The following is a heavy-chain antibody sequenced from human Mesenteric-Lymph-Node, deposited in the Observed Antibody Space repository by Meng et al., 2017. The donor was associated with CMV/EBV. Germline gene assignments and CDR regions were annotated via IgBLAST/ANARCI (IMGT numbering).Heavy chain of an antibody. J-gene: IGHJ4*02. CDR3: ARDQGDFWSGYYHDY. CDR1: GFSFSSYE. Sequence: GESLKISCAASGFSFSSYEMNWVRQAPGKGLEWVSYISSSGSTIYYADSVKGRFIISRDNAKNSLYLQMNSLRAEDTAVYCCARDQGDFWSGYYHDYWGQGTLVTVSS. CDR2: ISSSGSTI. V-gene: IGHV3-48*03. D-gene: IGHD3-3*01.